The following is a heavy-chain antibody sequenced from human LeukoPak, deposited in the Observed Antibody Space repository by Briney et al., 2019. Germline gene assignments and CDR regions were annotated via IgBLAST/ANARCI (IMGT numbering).Heavy chain of an antibody. Sequence: PGGSLRLSCAASGFTFSSYSMNWVRQAPGKGLEWVSSISSSSSYIYYADSVKGRFTISRDNSKSTLYLQMNSLRAEDTAVYYCANGDAGRPSEGLDYWGRGTLVTVSS. CDR1: GFTFSSYS. J-gene: IGHJ4*02. D-gene: IGHD6-6*01. CDR2: ISSSSSYI. V-gene: IGHV3-21*04. CDR3: ANGDAGRPSEGLDY.